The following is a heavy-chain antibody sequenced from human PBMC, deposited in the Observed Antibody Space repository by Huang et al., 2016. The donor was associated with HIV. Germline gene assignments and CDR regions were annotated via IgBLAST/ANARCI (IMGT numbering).Heavy chain of an antibody. D-gene: IGHD6-6*01. V-gene: IGHV1-2*02. Sequence: QVQLVQSGAEVKNPGASVRVSCKASGYTFTDSNIHWVRQAPGQGIEWMGWSNHKRGGTSYAQRVQGRSTMTRDTTISTVHMDLRRIQSDDTAVYFCARDWSFGSSTSPADWGQGTLVTVSS. CDR1: GYTFTDSN. CDR2: SNHKRGGT. CDR3: ARDWSFGSSTSPAD. J-gene: IGHJ4*02.